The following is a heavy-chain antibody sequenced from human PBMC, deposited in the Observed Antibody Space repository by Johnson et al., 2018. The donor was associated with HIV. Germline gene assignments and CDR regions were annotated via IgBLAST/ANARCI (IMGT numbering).Heavy chain of an antibody. CDR3: AFIEYSSLDAFDI. D-gene: IGHD6-6*01. Sequence: AASGFTFSSYAMHWVRQAPGKGLEWVAVISYDGSNKYYADSVKGRFTISRDNSKNTLYLQMNSLRAEDTAVYYCAFIEYSSLDAFDIWGQGTMVTVSS. CDR1: GFTFSSYA. V-gene: IGHV3-30-3*01. J-gene: IGHJ3*02. CDR2: ISYDGSNK.